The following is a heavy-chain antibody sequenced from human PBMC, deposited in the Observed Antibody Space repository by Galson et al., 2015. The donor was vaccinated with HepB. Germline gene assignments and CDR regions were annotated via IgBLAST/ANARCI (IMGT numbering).Heavy chain of an antibody. D-gene: IGHD5-12*01. V-gene: IGHV1-3*01. CDR2: INAGNGNT. Sequence: SVKVSCKASGYTFTSYAMHWVRQAPGQRLEWMGWINAGNGNTKYSQKFQGRVTITRDTSASTAYMELSSLRSEDTAVYYCARRGYSGYDGDYYYYGMDVWGQGTTVTVSS. CDR1: GYTFTSYA. CDR3: ARRGYSGYDGDYYYYGMDV. J-gene: IGHJ6*02.